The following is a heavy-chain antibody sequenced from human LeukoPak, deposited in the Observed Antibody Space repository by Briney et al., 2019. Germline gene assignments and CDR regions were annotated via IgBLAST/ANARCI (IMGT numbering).Heavy chain of an antibody. CDR3: ARGGHLLSFGELPLPSLTSDYYYYMDV. V-gene: IGHV1-46*01. J-gene: IGHJ6*03. Sequence: GASVKVSCKASGYTFTDYYMHWVRQAPGQGLEWMGIINPSGGSTSYAQKFQGRVTMTRDMSTSTVYMELSSLKSEDTAVYHCARGGHLLSFGELPLPSLTSDYYYYMDVWGKGTTVTVSS. D-gene: IGHD3-10*01. CDR1: GYTFTDYY. CDR2: INPSGGST.